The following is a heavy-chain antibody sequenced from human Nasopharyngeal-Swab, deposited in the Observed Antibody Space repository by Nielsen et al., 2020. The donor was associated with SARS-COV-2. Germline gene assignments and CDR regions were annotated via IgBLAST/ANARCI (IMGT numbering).Heavy chain of an antibody. V-gene: IGHV1-3*01. CDR2: INAGNGNT. Sequence: ASVKVSCKASGYTFTSYAMHWVRQAPGQRLEWMGWINAGNGNTEYSQKFQGRVTITRDTSASTAYMELSSLRSEDTAVYYCAREGSGWYNNWFDPWGQGTLVTVSS. J-gene: IGHJ5*02. CDR3: AREGSGWYNNWFDP. CDR1: GYTFTSYA. D-gene: IGHD6-19*01.